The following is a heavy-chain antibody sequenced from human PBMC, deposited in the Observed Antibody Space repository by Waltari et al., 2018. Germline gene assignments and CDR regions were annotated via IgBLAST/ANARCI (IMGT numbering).Heavy chain of an antibody. CDR2: SHPNSGET. J-gene: IGHJ4*02. CDR1: GYTFTTYY. Sequence: QVRLVQSGAEVKKPGASVNLPCKTSGYTFTTYYVHWVRQAPGQGLRWMGWSHPNSGETNYAQNFQGRVTLTRDTSITTVYMELSGLTSDDTAVYYCVRENWYYDYWGQGTLVTVSS. CDR3: VRENWYYDY. D-gene: IGHD1-7*01. V-gene: IGHV1-2*02.